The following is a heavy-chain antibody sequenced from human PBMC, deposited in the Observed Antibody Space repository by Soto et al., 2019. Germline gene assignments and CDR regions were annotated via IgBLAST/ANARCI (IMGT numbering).Heavy chain of an antibody. CDR1: GFNFITFS. D-gene: IGHD1-20*01. V-gene: IGHV3-21*01. Sequence: DVQLVESGGGLVKHGGSLRLSCAASGFNFITFSMNWVRQAPGKGLEWVSSISARSSSIYYAESVKGRFTVSRDNAKNSLYLQMNRLPAEDTDLYDCVRDAYNRDAFDIWGQGPTVTCSS. CDR3: VRDAYNRDAFDI. J-gene: IGHJ3*02. CDR2: ISARSSSI.